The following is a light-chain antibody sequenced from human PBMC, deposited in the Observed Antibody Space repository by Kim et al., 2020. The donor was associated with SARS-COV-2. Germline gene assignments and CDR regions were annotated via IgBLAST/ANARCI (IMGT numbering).Light chain of an antibody. CDR2: GAS. CDR3: QKYNSVPWT. V-gene: IGKV1-27*01. CDR1: QAISNY. Sequence: SSVGDRVTITGRARQAISNYLAWYQQKPGQVPKLLIYGASSLQSGVPSRCSGSGSGTYFTVNISGLQPEDVATYYCQKYNSVPWTFGQGTKVDIK. J-gene: IGKJ1*01.